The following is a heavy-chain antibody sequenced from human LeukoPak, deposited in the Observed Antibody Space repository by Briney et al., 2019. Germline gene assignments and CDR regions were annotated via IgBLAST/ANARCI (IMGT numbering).Heavy chain of an antibody. Sequence: SETLSLTCTVSGGSISSYYWSWIRQPPGKGLEWIGYIYYSGSTNYNPSLKSRATISVDTSKNQFSLKLSSVTAADTAVYYCASAGTLSPGWFDPWGQGTLVAVSS. D-gene: IGHD1-1*01. CDR2: IYYSGST. CDR3: ASAGTLSPGWFDP. CDR1: GGSISSYY. V-gene: IGHV4-59*01. J-gene: IGHJ5*02.